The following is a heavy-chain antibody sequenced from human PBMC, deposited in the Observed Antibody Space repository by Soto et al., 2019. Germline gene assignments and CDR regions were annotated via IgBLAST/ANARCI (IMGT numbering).Heavy chain of an antibody. V-gene: IGHV4-59*08. CDR1: GGSISTYY. CDR3: ARVARVVGYYDSSGYYLAFDY. CDR2: IYYSGNT. Sequence: SETLSLTCTVSGGSISTYYWSWIRQPPGKGLEWIGYIYYSGNTKYNPSLKSRVTISVDTSKNQFSLKLSSVTAADTAVYYCARVARVVGYYDSSGYYLAFDYWGQGTLVTVSS. J-gene: IGHJ4*02. D-gene: IGHD3-22*01.